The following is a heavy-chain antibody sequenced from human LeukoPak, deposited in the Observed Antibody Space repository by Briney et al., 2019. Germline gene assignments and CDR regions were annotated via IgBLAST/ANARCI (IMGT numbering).Heavy chain of an antibody. CDR1: GYTFTGYY. J-gene: IGHJ4*02. D-gene: IGHD3-16*01. CDR2: INPNSGGT. Sequence: ASVKVSCKASGYTFTGYYMHWVRQAPGQGLEWMGWINPNSGGTNYAQKFQGRVTMTRDASISTAYMELSRLRSDDTAVYYCARVGLRLKLFDYWGQGTLVTVSS. V-gene: IGHV1-2*02. CDR3: ARVGLRLKLFDY.